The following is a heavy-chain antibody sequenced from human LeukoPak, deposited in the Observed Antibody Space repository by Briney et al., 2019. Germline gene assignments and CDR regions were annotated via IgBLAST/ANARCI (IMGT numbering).Heavy chain of an antibody. CDR3: ARDLRSMGAAPDY. CDR2: INPSGGST. V-gene: IGHV1-46*01. D-gene: IGHD1-26*01. Sequence: ASVKVSCKASGYTFTSHYMHWVRQAPGQGLEWMGTINPSGGSTTYAQKFQGRVTMTRDMSTSTLYMELNSLRSEDTAVYYCARDLRSMGAAPDYWGQGTLVTVSS. J-gene: IGHJ4*02. CDR1: GYTFTSHY.